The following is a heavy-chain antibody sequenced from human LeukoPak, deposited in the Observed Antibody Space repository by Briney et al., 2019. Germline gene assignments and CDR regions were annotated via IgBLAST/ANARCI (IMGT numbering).Heavy chain of an antibody. CDR1: GGSISSHY. V-gene: IGHV4-59*11. Sequence: SETLSLTCTVSGGSISSHYWSWIRQPPGKGLEWIGYIYYSGSTNHNPSLKSRVTISVDTSKNQFSLKLSSVTAADTAVYYCARDITEDSSGYYYNDAFDIWGQGTMVTVSS. CDR3: ARDITEDSSGYYYNDAFDI. D-gene: IGHD3-22*01. CDR2: IYYSGST. J-gene: IGHJ3*02.